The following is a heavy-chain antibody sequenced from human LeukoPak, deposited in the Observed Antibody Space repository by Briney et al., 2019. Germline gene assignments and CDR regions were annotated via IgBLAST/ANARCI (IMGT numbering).Heavy chain of an antibody. D-gene: IGHD6-6*01. J-gene: IGHJ4*02. V-gene: IGHV5-51*01. CDR1: GYRFTSYW. Sequence: GESLKISCKGSGYRFTSYWIGWVRQMPGKGLEWMGIIYPGDSDIRYSPSFKGQVTISADKSITTAYLEWSSLQASDTAMYYCARHGRYSSSPSGWSDYWGQGTMVTVSS. CDR3: ARHGRYSSSPSGWSDY. CDR2: IYPGDSDI.